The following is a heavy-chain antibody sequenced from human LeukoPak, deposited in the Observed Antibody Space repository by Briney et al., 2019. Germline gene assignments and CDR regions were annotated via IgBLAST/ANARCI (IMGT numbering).Heavy chain of an antibody. D-gene: IGHD6-13*01. CDR2: IYPGDSDT. Sequence: GESPKISCKGSGYSFTSYWIGWVRQMPGKGLEWMGIIYPGDSDTRYSPSFQGQVTISADKSISTAYLQWSSLKASGTAMYYCAIGLGSSSYYYYGMDVWGQGTTVTVSS. V-gene: IGHV5-51*01. CDR1: GYSFTSYW. CDR3: AIGLGSSSYYYYGMDV. J-gene: IGHJ6*02.